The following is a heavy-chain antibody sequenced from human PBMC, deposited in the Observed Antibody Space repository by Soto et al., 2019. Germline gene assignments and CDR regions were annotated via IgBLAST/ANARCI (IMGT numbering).Heavy chain of an antibody. J-gene: IGHJ4*02. CDR3: ARDPDSSGYFVFDY. Sequence: PGGSLRLSCAASGFTFGSFAMHWVRQAPGKGLEWLSVISYDGSKKYDADSVKGRFSISRGNFKNTLYLQMNSLRAEDTAVYYCARDPDSSGYFVFDYWGQGTLVTVSS. D-gene: IGHD3-22*01. V-gene: IGHV3-30-3*01. CDR1: GFTFGSFA. CDR2: ISYDGSKK.